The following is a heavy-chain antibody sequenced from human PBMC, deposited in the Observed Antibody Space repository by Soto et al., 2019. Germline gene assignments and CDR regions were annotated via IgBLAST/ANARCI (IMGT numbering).Heavy chain of an antibody. V-gene: IGHV2-5*02. Sequence: QITLTESGPTLVKPTQTLTLTCTFSGISLTNSGVGVSWIRQPPGKALEWLAVIYWDDAKHFSPSQKSRLTITTDTSKTQVALTLTNMDSVHTATYFCAQMDFDLYGMAVWGQGTTVIVSS. J-gene: IGHJ6*02. D-gene: IGHD3-9*01. CDR2: IYWDDAK. CDR1: GISLTNSGVG. CDR3: AQMDFDLYGMAV.